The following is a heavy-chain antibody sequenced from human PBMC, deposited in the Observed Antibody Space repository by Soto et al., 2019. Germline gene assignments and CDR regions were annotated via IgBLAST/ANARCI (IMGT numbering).Heavy chain of an antibody. CDR3: VRQGIDYLHGLVDV. V-gene: IGHV4-59*08. D-gene: IGHD4-17*01. CDR2: VYYTGDT. CDR1: SGPDRSHN. Sequence: QVQLQQSGPRLVKPSETLSLTCTVSSGPDRSHNWGWIRQPPGRGLEWIGYVYYTGDTAYNPSLRGRVTTLADTATNDISLTLNSVTAADAAVYYCVRQGIDYLHGLVDVWGHGTTVSVSS. J-gene: IGHJ6*02.